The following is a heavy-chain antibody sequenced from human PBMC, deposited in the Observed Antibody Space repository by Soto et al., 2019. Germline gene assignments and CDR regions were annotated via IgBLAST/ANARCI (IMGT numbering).Heavy chain of an antibody. Sequence: EVQLLESGGGLVQPGGSLRLSCAASGFTFSTYAMNWVRQAPGKGLEWVSGISGSGDSTYYADSVKGRFTVSRDNSKNTLYLQMNSLRAEDTAVFYCVTERSSGWSFDYWGQGTLVTVSS. CDR1: GFTFSTYA. J-gene: IGHJ4*02. D-gene: IGHD6-19*01. CDR3: VTERSSGWSFDY. CDR2: ISGSGDST. V-gene: IGHV3-23*01.